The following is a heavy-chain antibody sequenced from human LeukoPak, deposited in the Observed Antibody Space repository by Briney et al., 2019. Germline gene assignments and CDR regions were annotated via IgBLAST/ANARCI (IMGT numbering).Heavy chain of an antibody. D-gene: IGHD6-13*01. CDR2: ISYDGSNK. CDR1: GFTFSSYA. J-gene: IGHJ4*02. Sequence: PGRSLRLSCAASGFTFSSYAMHWVRQAPGKGLEWVAVISYDGSNKYYADSVKGRFTISRDNSKNTLYLQMNSLRAEDTAVYYCAREHAGKGVQQLGPFDYWGQGTLVTVSS. CDR3: AREHAGKGVQQLGPFDY. V-gene: IGHV3-30-3*01.